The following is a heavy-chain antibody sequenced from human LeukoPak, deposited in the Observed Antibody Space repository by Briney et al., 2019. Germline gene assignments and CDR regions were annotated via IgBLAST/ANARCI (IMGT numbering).Heavy chain of an antibody. V-gene: IGHV3-23*01. CDR1: GFTFSSYA. D-gene: IGHD4-17*01. CDR3: AKVALRYSLSAYFDY. J-gene: IGHJ4*02. Sequence: GGSVRLSCAASGFTFSSYAMSWVRQPPGKGLEWVSAISGSGGSTYYADSVKGRFTISRDNSKNTLYLQMNSLRAEDTAVYYCAKVALRYSLSAYFDYWGQGTLVTVSS. CDR2: ISGSGGST.